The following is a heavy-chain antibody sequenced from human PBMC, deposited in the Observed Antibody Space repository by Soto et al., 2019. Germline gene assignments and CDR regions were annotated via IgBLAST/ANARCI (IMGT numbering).Heavy chain of an antibody. CDR1: GFTFYTYW. CDR3: ARVLLLFDAYWGADCARHYFDS. CDR2: IKEDGSEK. D-gene: IGHD2-21*02. Sequence: EVQLVESGGGLVQPGGSLTLSCAASGFTFYTYWMTWVRQAPGKGLEWVANIKEDGSEKYYVDSVKGRFTISRDDAQKSLYLQMNSLRVEDTAVYYCARVLLLFDAYWGADCARHYFDSWGQGTLVTVSS. J-gene: IGHJ4*02. V-gene: IGHV3-7*01.